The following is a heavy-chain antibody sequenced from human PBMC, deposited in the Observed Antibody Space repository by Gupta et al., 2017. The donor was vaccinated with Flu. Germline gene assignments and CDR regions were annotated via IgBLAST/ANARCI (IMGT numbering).Heavy chain of an antibody. CDR2: VNPHSCSI. CDR3: ARERFCNTDSCYRWFDP. D-gene: IGHD2/OR15-2a*01. CDR1: GYSFTDYY. J-gene: IGHJ5*02. Sequence: VQLVQSGADVGKPGASVKVSCKASGYSFTDYYLPWLQQAPGQGLEWMGRVNPHSCSINYEHKFQGRVTLAMDTSISTAYMELTRLRSDDTAVYYWARERFCNTDSCYRWFDPWGQGTLVIVAS. V-gene: IGHV1-2*06.